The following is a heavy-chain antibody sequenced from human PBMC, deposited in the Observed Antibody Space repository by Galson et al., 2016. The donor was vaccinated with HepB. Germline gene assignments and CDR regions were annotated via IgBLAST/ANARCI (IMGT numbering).Heavy chain of an antibody. D-gene: IGHD1-1*01. CDR1: GFTFGSYG. CDR3: AKGAKAQSVRPFEH. CDR2: ITWSSGNT. Sequence: SLRLSCAASGFTFGSYGMPWVRQVPGKGLEWVSGITWSSGNTDYADSVKGRFTISRDNAKNTLYLQVNSLGGEDTAIYYCAKGAKAQSVRPFEHWGQGTLVTVSS. V-gene: IGHV3-9*01. J-gene: IGHJ4*02.